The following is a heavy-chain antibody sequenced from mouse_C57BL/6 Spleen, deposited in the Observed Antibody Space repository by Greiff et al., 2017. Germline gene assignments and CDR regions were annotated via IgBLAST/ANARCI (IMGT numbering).Heavy chain of an antibody. CDR3: ARNSHPYYSNCFAY. CDR1: GFSLTSYG. J-gene: IGHJ3*01. D-gene: IGHD2-5*01. V-gene: IGHV2-2*01. Sequence: VKLVESGPGLVQPSQSLSITCTVSGFSLTSYGVHWVRQSPGKGLEWLGVIWSGGSTDYNAAFISRLSISKDNSKSQVFFKMNSLQADDTAIYYCARNSHPYYSNCFAYWGQGTLVTVSA. CDR2: IWSGGST.